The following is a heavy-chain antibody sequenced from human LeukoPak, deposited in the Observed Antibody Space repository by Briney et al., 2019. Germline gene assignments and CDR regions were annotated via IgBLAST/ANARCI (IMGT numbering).Heavy chain of an antibody. CDR2: IYYSGIT. Sequence: PSETLSLTCTVSGGSISSYYWSWIRQPPGKGLEWIGYIYYSGITNYNPSLKSRVTISVDTSKNQFSLKLSSVTAADTAVYYCARHRWDGTFNFDYWGQGTLVPLSS. CDR1: GGSISSYY. V-gene: IGHV4-59*08. J-gene: IGHJ4*02. D-gene: IGHD1-1*01. CDR3: ARHRWDGTFNFDY.